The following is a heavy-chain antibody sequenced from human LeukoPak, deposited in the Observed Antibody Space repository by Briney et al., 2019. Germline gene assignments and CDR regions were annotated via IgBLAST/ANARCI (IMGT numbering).Heavy chain of an antibody. CDR3: ARVNIAARQGIDD. CDR2: IYYSGST. J-gene: IGHJ4*02. D-gene: IGHD6-6*01. Sequence: SETLSLTCAVYGGSFSGYYWTWIRQPPGKGLEWIGSIYYSGSTYYNPSLKSRVTISVDTSKNQFSLRLSSATAADTAVYYCARVNIAARQGIDDWGQGTLVTVSS. V-gene: IGHV4-34*01. CDR1: GGSFSGYY.